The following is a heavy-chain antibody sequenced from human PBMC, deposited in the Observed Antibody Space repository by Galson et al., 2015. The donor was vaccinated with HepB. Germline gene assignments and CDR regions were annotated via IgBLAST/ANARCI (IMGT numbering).Heavy chain of an antibody. CDR3: ARHAGGLEWLPNLYYYYYGMDV. J-gene: IGHJ6*02. Sequence: QSGAEVKKPGESLKISCKGSGYSFTSYWIGWVRQMPGKGLEWMGIIYPGDSDTRYSPSFQGQVTISADKSISTAYLQWSSLKASDTAMYYCARHAGGLEWLPNLYYYYYGMDVWGQGTTVTVSS. CDR1: GYSFTSYW. V-gene: IGHV5-51*01. D-gene: IGHD3-3*01. CDR2: IYPGDSDT.